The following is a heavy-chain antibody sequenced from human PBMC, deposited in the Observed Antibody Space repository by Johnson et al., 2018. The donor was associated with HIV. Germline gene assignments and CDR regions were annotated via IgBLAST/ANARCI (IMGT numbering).Heavy chain of an antibody. J-gene: IGHJ3*02. CDR1: GFSFSSYW. CDR3: ASEGLAGNAFDI. D-gene: IGHD6-19*01. Sequence: VQLVESGGGLVQPGGSLRLSCVATGFSFSSYWMSWVRQAPGTGLTWVANIKQDGSEKYYVDSVKGRFTLSRDNAKNSLYLQMNSLRAEDTAVYYCASEGLAGNAFDIWGQGTMVTVSS. CDR2: IKQDGSEK. V-gene: IGHV3-7*05.